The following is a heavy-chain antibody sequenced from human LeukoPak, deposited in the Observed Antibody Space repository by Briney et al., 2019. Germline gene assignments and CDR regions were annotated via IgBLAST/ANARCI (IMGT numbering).Heavy chain of an antibody. Sequence: PSETLSLTCSVSGASITQHYWSWIRQPPAKGLEYIGYFYYDGSTNYTSSVRSRVTLLVDTSKNQFTLNLRSVSAADTAKYYCTRGITGHYRSLGGFAFDSWGQGTMVAVSS. CDR3: TRGITGHYRSLGGFAFDS. J-gene: IGHJ3*02. CDR1: GASITQHY. D-gene: IGHD3-16*01. CDR2: FYYDGST. V-gene: IGHV4-59*11.